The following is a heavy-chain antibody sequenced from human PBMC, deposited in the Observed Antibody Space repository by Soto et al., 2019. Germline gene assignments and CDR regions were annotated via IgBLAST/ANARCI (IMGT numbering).Heavy chain of an antibody. Sequence: GESLKISCKGSGYSFTSYWISWVRQMPGKGLEWMGRIDPSDSYTNYSPSFQGHVTISADKSISTAYLRWSSLKASDTAMYYCARHPFDYYDSSGYSDYWGQGTLVTVSS. J-gene: IGHJ4*02. CDR1: GYSFTSYW. V-gene: IGHV5-10-1*01. CDR3: ARHPFDYYDSSGYSDY. CDR2: IDPSDSYT. D-gene: IGHD3-22*01.